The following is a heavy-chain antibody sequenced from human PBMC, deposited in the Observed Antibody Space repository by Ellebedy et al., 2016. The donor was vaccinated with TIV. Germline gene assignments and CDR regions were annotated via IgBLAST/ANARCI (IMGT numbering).Heavy chain of an antibody. CDR2: IMFLFGAP. D-gene: IGHD3-22*01. Sequence: ASVKVSCKASGSIFNSYGISWVRQAPGQGLEWMGGIMFLFGAPSYAQKFHDRVTISADGSTSTAYMEMRSLTPEDTAVYYCARTHYYDSSGFYHDAFDIWGQGSMVTVSS. V-gene: IGHV1-69*13. J-gene: IGHJ3*02. CDR1: GSIFNSYG. CDR3: ARTHYYDSSGFYHDAFDI.